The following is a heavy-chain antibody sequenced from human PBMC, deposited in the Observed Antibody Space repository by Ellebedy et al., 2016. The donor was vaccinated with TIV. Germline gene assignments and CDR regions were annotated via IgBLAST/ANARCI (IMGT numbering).Heavy chain of an antibody. V-gene: IGHV3-49*03. J-gene: IGHJ4*02. CDR3: TRDRFYSGDY. CDR1: GFTFGDFA. Sequence: PGGSLRLSCTASGFTFGDFAMSWFRQAPGKGLEWVGFIRSKTSGGTTEYAASVKGRFTISRDDSKSIAYLQMNSLKTEDTAVYYCTRDRFYSGDYWGQGTLVTVSS. CDR2: IRSKTSGGTT. D-gene: IGHD2/OR15-2a*01.